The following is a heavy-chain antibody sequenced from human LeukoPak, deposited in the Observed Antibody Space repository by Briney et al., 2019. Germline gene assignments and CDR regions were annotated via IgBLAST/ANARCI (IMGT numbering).Heavy chain of an antibody. CDR2: INGDASET. D-gene: IGHD4-23*01. CDR1: GFTFSRHW. Sequence: GGSLRLSCAASGFTFSRHWMHWVRQAPGKGLEWISRINGDASETNYADFVKGRFAVSRDNAKNTMYLQISSLRDEDTAVYYCAKPAVVTLPDYWGQGTLVTVSS. J-gene: IGHJ4*02. CDR3: AKPAVVTLPDY. V-gene: IGHV3-74*01.